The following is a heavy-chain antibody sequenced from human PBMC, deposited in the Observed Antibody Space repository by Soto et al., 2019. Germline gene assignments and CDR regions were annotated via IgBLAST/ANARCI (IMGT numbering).Heavy chain of an antibody. D-gene: IGHD6-13*01. V-gene: IGHV3-23*01. J-gene: IGHJ4*02. Sequence: PGGSLRLSCAASGFTFSSYAMHWVRQAPGKGLEWVSGLSDSGGSIYYADSVKGRFTISRDNSMNTLYLQMNTLRAEDTAMYYCAKVTSSWYAGFFDLWGQGTLVTVSS. CDR2: LSDSGGSI. CDR3: AKVTSSWYAGFFDL. CDR1: GFTFSSYA.